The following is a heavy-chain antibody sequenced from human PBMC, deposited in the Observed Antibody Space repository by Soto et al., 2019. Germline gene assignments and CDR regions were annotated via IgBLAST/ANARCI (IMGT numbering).Heavy chain of an antibody. CDR1: VFTFSSYA. CDR3: AKENWGIVVVTGFDY. CDR2: ISGIGGST. D-gene: IGHD3-22*01. Sequence: HPWGTLRLSCAASVFTFSSYAMSWVRHAPGKGLEWVSAISGIGGSTYYADSVRGRFTISRDNSKNTLYLQMNSLRAEDTAVYYCAKENWGIVVVTGFDYWGQGSLVTVSS. J-gene: IGHJ4*02. V-gene: IGHV3-23*01.